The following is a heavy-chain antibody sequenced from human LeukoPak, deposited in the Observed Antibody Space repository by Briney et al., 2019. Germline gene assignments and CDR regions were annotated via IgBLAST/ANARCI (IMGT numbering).Heavy chain of an antibody. V-gene: IGHV1-2*06. CDR2: IDPNSGVT. Sequence: GASVKVSCKASGYTFTGYYIHWVRQAPGQGLEWMGRIDPNSGVTNYAQKFQGRVTVTRDTSASTAYMELSGLSSDDTALYYCARRNDAFDFWGQGTMVTVSS. J-gene: IGHJ3*01. CDR3: ARRNDAFDF. CDR1: GYTFTGYY.